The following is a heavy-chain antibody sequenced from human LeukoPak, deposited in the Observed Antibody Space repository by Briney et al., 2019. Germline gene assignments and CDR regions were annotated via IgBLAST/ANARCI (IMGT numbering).Heavy chain of an antibody. CDR3: ARAPGPTGGQYFDS. D-gene: IGHD4-17*01. V-gene: IGHV3-48*01. J-gene: IGHJ4*02. CDR2: ISITSDKI. CDR1: GFTFTGYS. Sequence: GGALRLSFASSGFTFTGYSMNWFRQAPGKGLEWISYISITSDKIYYADSVKGRFTISRDNAWNSLYLQMNSLRAEDTAMSYCARAPGPTGGQYFDSWGQGNLVTVSS.